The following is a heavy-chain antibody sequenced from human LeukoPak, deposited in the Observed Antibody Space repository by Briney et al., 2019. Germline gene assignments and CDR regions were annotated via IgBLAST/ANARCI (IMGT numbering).Heavy chain of an antibody. V-gene: IGHV3-7*03. D-gene: IGHD3-16*01. Sequence: GGSLRLSCAASGFTFSSYWMSWARQAPGKGLEWVANIKQDGSEKNYVDSVKGRFIISRDNAKNSLYLQMNTLRADDTAVYYCARDGFGTGSNWGQGTLVTVSS. CDR3: ARDGFGTGSN. J-gene: IGHJ4*02. CDR2: IKQDGSEK. CDR1: GFTFSSYW.